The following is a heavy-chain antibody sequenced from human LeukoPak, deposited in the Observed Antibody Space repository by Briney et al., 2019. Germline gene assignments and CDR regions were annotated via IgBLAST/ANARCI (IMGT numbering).Heavy chain of an antibody. Sequence: SETLSLTCTVSGGSISSYYWSWIRQPPGKGLEWIGYIYYSGSTNYNPSLKSRVTISVDTSKNHFSLKLTSVSAADTAVYYCARGGGVRYFDWLLWRYFDYWGQGTLVTVSS. CDR2: IYYSGST. V-gene: IGHV4-59*08. D-gene: IGHD3-9*01. CDR3: ARGGGVRYFDWLLWRYFDY. J-gene: IGHJ4*02. CDR1: GGSISSYY.